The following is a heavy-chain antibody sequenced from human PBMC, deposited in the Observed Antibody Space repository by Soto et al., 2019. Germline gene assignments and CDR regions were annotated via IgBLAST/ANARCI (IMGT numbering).Heavy chain of an antibody. CDR1: GGSISSYY. D-gene: IGHD1-1*01. Sequence: QVQLQESGPGLVKPSETLSLTCTVSGGSISSYYWSWIRQPPGKGLEWIGYIHYSGSTNYNPSLMSRVTISVDTSKNQFSLKLSSVTAADTAVYYCARDRNWKGSYGMDVWGQGTTVTVSS. V-gene: IGHV4-59*01. CDR3: ARDRNWKGSYGMDV. CDR2: IHYSGST. J-gene: IGHJ6*02.